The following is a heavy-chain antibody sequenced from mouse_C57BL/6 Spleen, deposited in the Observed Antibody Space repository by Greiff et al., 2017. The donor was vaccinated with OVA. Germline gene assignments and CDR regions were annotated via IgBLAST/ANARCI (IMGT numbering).Heavy chain of an antibody. V-gene: IGHV1-69*01. CDR3: ARRGSSGFYAMDY. Sequence: QVQLQQPGAELVMPGASVKLSCKASGYTFTSYWMHWVKQRPGQGLEWIGEIDPSDSYTNSNQKFKGKSTLTVDKSSSTAYMQLSSLTSEDSAVYYCARRGSSGFYAMDYWGQGTSVTVSS. CDR1: GYTFTSYW. D-gene: IGHD3-2*02. J-gene: IGHJ4*01. CDR2: IDPSDSYT.